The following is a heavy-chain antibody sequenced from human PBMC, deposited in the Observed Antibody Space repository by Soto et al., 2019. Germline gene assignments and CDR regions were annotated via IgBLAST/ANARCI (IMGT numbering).Heavy chain of an antibody. J-gene: IGHJ4*02. CDR1: GFTFSSYG. CDR2: ISYDGSNK. D-gene: IGHD5-12*01. Sequence: QVQLVESGGGVVQPGRSLRLSCAASGFTFSSYGMHWVRQAPGKGLEWVAVISYDGSNKYYADSVKGRFTISRDNSKNTLYLQMNSLRAEDTAVYYCAKPQGSRYSGYDYWGFVYWGQGTLVTVSS. V-gene: IGHV3-30*18. CDR3: AKPQGSRYSGYDYWGFVY.